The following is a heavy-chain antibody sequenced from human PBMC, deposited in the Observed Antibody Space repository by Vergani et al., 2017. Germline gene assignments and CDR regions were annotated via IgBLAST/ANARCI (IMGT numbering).Heavy chain of an antibody. D-gene: IGHD1-1*01. CDR1: GFTSSYYG. J-gene: IGHJ1*01. CDR3: ATKSXGTPGCQIGYFRE. Sequence: QVHLVESGGGVVQPGRSLILSCVVSGFTSSYYGMHWVRQAPGKGREWGAVISYDGTQKYYADSVKGRFTISRDNSKSTLYLEMNSLRTEGTAGYYRATKSXGTPGCQIGYFREWGQGALVTDSS. V-gene: IGHV3-30*03. CDR2: ISYDGTQK.